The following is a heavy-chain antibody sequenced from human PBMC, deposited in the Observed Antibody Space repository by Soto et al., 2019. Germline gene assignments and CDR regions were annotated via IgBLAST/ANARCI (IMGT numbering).Heavy chain of an antibody. Sequence: QVQLVQSGAEVKKPGSSVKVSCKASGGTFSTYVISWVRQAPGQGLEWMGRVIPMSGSSNYAQKFQCRVTITADKDTSIAYMEVRSLRSADTAVYYCARGRPRSGPPFYYYGLDVWGQGTTVIVSS. D-gene: IGHD1-26*01. CDR3: ARGRPRSGPPFYYYGLDV. CDR1: GGTFSTYV. V-gene: IGHV1-69*06. CDR2: VIPMSGSS. J-gene: IGHJ6*02.